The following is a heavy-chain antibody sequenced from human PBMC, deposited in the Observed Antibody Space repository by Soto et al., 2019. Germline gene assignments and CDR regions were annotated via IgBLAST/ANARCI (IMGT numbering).Heavy chain of an antibody. CDR3: ARDEEQQLAHNWFDP. D-gene: IGHD6-13*01. CDR1: GGTFSSYA. V-gene: IGHV1-69*01. CDR2: IIPIFGTA. Sequence: QVQLVQSGAEVKKPGSSVKVSCKASGGTFSSYAISWVRQAPGQGLEWMGGIIPIFGTANYAQTFQGRVTITADESTSTAYMELISVRSEDTAVYYCARDEEQQLAHNWFDPWGQGTLGTVSS. J-gene: IGHJ5*02.